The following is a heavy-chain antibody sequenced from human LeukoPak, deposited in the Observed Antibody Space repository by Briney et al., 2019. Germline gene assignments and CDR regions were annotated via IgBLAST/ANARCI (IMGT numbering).Heavy chain of an antibody. J-gene: IGHJ4*02. CDR3: VRDLGHSRHYFEY. CDR1: GFTFNSFF. Sequence: GGSLRLSCAASGFTFNSFFLNWVRLTPGRELEGVACISQDGSETFYMDSVRGRFTISRDNTKNSLYLQMDSLRAEDTAVYFCVRDLGHSRHYFEYWGQGALVTVSS. D-gene: IGHD7-27*01. V-gene: IGHV3-7*01. CDR2: ISQDGSET.